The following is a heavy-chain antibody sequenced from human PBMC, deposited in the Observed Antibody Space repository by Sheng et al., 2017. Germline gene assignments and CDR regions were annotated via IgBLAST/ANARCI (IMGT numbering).Heavy chain of an antibody. CDR1: GFSFDDYA. D-gene: IGHD3-22*01. V-gene: IGHV3-9*03. Sequence: EVQLVESGGGLVQPGRSLRLSCAASGFSFDDYAMHWVRQAPGKGLEWVSGISWNSGNIAYADSVKGRFTISRDNAKNSLYLQMNSLRTEDMALYYCAKGGDSSTYYPNFDYWGQGTLVTVSS. CDR2: ISWNSGNI. J-gene: IGHJ4*02. CDR3: AKGGDSSTYYPNFDY.